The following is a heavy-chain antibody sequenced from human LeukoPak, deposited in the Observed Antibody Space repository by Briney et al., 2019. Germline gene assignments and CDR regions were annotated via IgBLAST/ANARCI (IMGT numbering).Heavy chain of an antibody. CDR1: GFTFSSYG. CDR3: ARATTSGWSHRGYFDL. V-gene: IGHV3-33*01. D-gene: IGHD6-19*01. CDR2: IWYDGSNK. J-gene: IGHJ2*01. Sequence: GGSLRLSCAASGFTFSSYGMHWVRDAPGKGLEGVAVIWYDGSNKYYADSVKGRFTISRDNSKNTLYLQMNSLRPEDTAVYYCARATTSGWSHRGYFDLWGHGTLVTVSS.